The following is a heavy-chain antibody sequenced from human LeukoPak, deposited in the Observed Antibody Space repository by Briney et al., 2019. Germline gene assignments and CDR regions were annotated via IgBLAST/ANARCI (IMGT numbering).Heavy chain of an antibody. V-gene: IGHV3-7*02. CDR2: IRPDGSEK. CDR1: SFTSTNYY. D-gene: IGHD3-22*01. CDR3: ASPNSYSSGSYYDLTCYY. J-gene: IGHJ4*02. Sequence: GGSLRLSCDASSFTSTNYYMTLVRQAPGRGLEWVANIRPDGSEKYYVDSVRGRFTISRDNAKNSLYLQMNSLRAEDTAIYYCASPNSYSSGSYYDLTCYYWGQGTLVTVPS.